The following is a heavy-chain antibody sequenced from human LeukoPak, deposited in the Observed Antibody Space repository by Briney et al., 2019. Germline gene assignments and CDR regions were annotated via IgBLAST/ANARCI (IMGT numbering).Heavy chain of an antibody. D-gene: IGHD3-22*01. J-gene: IGHJ6*02. V-gene: IGHV4-59*01. Sequence: SETLSLTCTVSGGSISSYYWSWIRQPPGKGLEWIGYIYYSGSTNYSPSLKSRVTISVDTSKNQFSLKLSSVTAADTAVYYCARGGLDYDSSGYYYYYYGMDVWGQGTTVTVSS. CDR1: GGSISSYY. CDR2: IYYSGST. CDR3: ARGGLDYDSSGYYYYYYGMDV.